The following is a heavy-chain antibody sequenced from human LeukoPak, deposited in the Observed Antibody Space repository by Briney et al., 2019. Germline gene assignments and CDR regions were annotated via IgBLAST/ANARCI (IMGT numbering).Heavy chain of an antibody. D-gene: IGHD6-19*01. J-gene: IGHJ4*02. Sequence: GGSLRLSCAASGFTFSSYAMSWVRQAPGKGLEWVSSISGSGTGTYHADSVRGRFTISRDNPKNTLYLQMNSLRDEDTAVYYCAKVSSSGWYAPFDYWGQGTLVTASS. CDR2: ISGSGTGT. V-gene: IGHV3-23*01. CDR1: GFTFSSYA. CDR3: AKVSSSGWYAPFDY.